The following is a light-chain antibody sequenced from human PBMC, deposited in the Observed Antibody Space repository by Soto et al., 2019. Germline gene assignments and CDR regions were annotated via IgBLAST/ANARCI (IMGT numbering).Light chain of an antibody. CDR3: QQRYRTPST. CDR1: QNVGNW. Sequence: EIEMTQSPATLSASVGDRGTITCRASQNVGNWLAWYQQKPGKAPELLIYSVSSLHSGVPSRFSGSGSGTDFTLTISSLQPEDFATYYCQQRYRTPSTFGQGTRLDIK. J-gene: IGKJ5*01. V-gene: IGKV1-39*01. CDR2: SVS.